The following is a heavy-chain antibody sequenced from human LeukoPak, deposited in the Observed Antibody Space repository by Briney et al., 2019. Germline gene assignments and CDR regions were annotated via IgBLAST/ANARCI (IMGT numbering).Heavy chain of an antibody. D-gene: IGHD6-13*01. V-gene: IGHV3-30*18. CDR2: ISYDGSNK. Sequence: PGGSLRLSCAASGFTFSSYGIHWVRQAPGKGLEWVAVISYDGSNKYYADSVKGRFTISRDNSKNTLYLQMNSLRVEDTAVYYCAKGGYSSSWYGSFDYWGQGTLVTVSS. CDR1: GFTFSSYG. CDR3: AKGGYSSSWYGSFDY. J-gene: IGHJ4*02.